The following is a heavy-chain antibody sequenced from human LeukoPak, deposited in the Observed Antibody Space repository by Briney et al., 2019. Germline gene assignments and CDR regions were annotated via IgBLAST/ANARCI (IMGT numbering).Heavy chain of an antibody. CDR2: TYDSGST. CDR3: ARDCSGGSCYGAFDI. CDR1: GASIRSGDYY. V-gene: IGHV4-30-4*01. Sequence: PSQTLSLTCTVSGASIRSGDYYWSWIRQPPGKGLEWIGYTYDSGSTYYNPSLKSRITISVDTSENRFSLKLSSVTATDTAVYYCARDCSGGSCYGAFDIWGQGTMVTVSS. D-gene: IGHD2-15*01. J-gene: IGHJ3*02.